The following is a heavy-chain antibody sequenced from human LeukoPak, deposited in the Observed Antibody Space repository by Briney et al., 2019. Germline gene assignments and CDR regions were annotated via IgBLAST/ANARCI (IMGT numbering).Heavy chain of an antibody. Sequence: PSETLSLTCTVSGVFTSDYHYYLGWIRPPPGKGLEWIGSVFYSGITYYNPSLKSRLTMSVDTSKNHFSLNLSSVTAADTAVYYCARLTRYFDLWGRGTLVTVSS. CDR3: ARLTRYFDL. CDR2: VFYSGIT. J-gene: IGHJ2*01. CDR1: GVFTSDYHYY. V-gene: IGHV4-39*02.